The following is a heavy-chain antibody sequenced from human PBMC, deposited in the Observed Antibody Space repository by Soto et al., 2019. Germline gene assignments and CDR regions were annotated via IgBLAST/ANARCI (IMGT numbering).Heavy chain of an antibody. CDR1: GFSLSTSGVG. CDR3: AHRQSRSNTWSNWFDP. V-gene: IGHV2-5*02. J-gene: IGHJ5*02. Sequence: GSGPTGEPTQTLTPTCTFSGFSLSTSGVGVGWIRQPPGKALEWLALIYWDDDKRYSPSLQSRLTITKDTSKNQVVLTMTNMDPVDTATYYCAHRQSRSNTWSNWFDPWGQGTLVTVSS. D-gene: IGHD6-13*01. CDR2: IYWDDDK.